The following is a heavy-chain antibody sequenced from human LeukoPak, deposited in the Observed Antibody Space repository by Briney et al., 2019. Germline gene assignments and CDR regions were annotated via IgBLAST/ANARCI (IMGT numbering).Heavy chain of an antibody. CDR2: IYHSGST. CDR3: VRVWTDLFEYSSPFDY. J-gene: IGHJ4*02. V-gene: IGHV4-38-2*02. CDR1: GYSISSGYY. Sequence: SETLSLTCTVSGYSISSGYYWGWIRQPPGKGLEWIGGIYHSGSTYYNPSLKSRVTISVDTSKNQFSLKLSSVTAADTAVYYCVRVWTDLFEYSSPFDYWGQGTLVTVSS. D-gene: IGHD6-6*01.